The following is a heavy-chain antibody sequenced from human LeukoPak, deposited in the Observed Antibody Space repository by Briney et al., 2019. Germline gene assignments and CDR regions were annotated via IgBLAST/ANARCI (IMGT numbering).Heavy chain of an antibody. D-gene: IGHD3-3*01. CDR1: GFTSGLTFDDYG. Sequence: GGSLRLSCAASGFTSGLTFDDYGMNWVRQVPGKGLEWVSGISRDGGRTGYADSVQGRFTISRDNSRNSLHLQMNSLRVEDTAFYYCVKDSNYDFWSGYYKGFDNWGQGTLVTVSS. CDR3: VKDSNYDFWSGYYKGFDN. V-gene: IGHV3-20*04. J-gene: IGHJ4*02. CDR2: ISRDGGRT.